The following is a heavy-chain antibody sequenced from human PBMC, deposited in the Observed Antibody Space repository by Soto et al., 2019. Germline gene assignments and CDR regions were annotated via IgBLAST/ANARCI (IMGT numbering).Heavy chain of an antibody. D-gene: IGHD3-16*02. V-gene: IGHV1-8*01. J-gene: IGHJ4*02. CDR3: ARGGYYGWGSYRYTRLYYFDY. Sequence: ASVKVSCKASGYTFTSYDISWVRQATGQGLEWMGWMSTYSGNTGYAQKLQGRVTMTRNTSTSTAYMELRSLRSDDTAVYYCARGGYYGWGSYRYTRLYYFDYWGQGTLVTVSS. CDR2: MSTYSGNT. CDR1: GYTFTSYD.